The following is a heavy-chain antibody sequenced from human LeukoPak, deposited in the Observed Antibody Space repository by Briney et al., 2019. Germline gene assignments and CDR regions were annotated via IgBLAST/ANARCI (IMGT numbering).Heavy chain of an antibody. CDR2: INHSGST. Sequence: SETLSLTCSVFVGSVSSTSDYWSWIRQPPGKGLEWIGEINHSGSTNYNPSLKSRVTISVDTSKNQFSLKLSSVTAADTAVYYCARGPLLYGSGSYYYGGTTVFDYWGQGTLVTVSS. CDR1: VGSVSSTSDY. CDR3: ARGPLLYGSGSYYYGGTTVFDY. J-gene: IGHJ4*02. D-gene: IGHD3-10*01. V-gene: IGHV4-34*01.